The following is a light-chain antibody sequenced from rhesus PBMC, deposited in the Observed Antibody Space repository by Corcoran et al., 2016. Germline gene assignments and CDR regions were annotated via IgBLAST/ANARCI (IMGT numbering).Light chain of an antibody. CDR1: QSVNSY. J-gene: IGKJ2*01. CDR2: GAS. Sequence: EIVMTQSPATLPLSPGERATLSCRASQSVNSYVAWSKPKPEQAPRRLIYGASSRATCSPDRFSGSGSGTDFTLIISSLETEDVGVDYCQQYNNWNSFGQGTKVEIK. V-gene: IGKV3S9*01. CDR3: QQYNNWNS.